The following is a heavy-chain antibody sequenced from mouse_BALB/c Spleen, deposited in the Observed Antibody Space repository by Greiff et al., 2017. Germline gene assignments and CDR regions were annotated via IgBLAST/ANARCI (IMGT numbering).Heavy chain of an antibody. D-gene: IGHD2-10*02. CDR3: ARDWGYGNYYAMDY. J-gene: IGHJ4*01. V-gene: IGHV7-3*02. Sequence: EVNVVESGGGLVQPGGSLRLSCATSGFTFTDYYMSWVRQPPGKALEWLGFIRNKANGYTTEYSASVKGRFTISRDNSQSILYLQMNTLRAEDSATYYCARDWGYGNYYAMDYWGQGTSVTVSS. CDR1: GFTFTDYY. CDR2: IRNKANGYTT.